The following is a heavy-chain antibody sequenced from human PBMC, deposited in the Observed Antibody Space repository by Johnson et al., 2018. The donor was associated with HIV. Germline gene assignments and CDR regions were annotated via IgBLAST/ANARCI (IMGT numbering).Heavy chain of an antibody. CDR3: AREGEGYSSSWYDAFDI. CDR1: GFTFSSYA. Sequence: QVQLVESGGGVVQPGRSLRLSCAASGFTFSSYAMHWVRQAPGKGLEWVSVIYSGGSTYYADSVKGRFSISRDNSKNTVYLQMNSLRAEDTAVYYCAREGEGYSSSWYDAFDIWGQGTMVTVSS. CDR2: IYSGGST. D-gene: IGHD6-13*01. J-gene: IGHJ3*02. V-gene: IGHV3-NL1*01.